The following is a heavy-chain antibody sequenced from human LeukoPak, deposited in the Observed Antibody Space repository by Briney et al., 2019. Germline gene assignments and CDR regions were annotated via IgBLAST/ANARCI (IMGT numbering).Heavy chain of an antibody. CDR2: ISGSGSYI. CDR3: ARGSTCFDY. J-gene: IGHJ4*02. CDR1: EFTFSSYS. Sequence: GGFLRLSCAASEFTFSSYSMNWVRQAPGKGLEWVSSISGSGSYIYYADSVKGRFTLSRDNAKSLLSLQMNSLRAEDTAVYYCARGSTCFDYWGQGALVTVSS. V-gene: IGHV3-21*01.